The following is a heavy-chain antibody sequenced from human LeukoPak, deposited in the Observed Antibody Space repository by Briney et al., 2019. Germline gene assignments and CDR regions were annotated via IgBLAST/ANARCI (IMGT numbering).Heavy chain of an antibody. V-gene: IGHV1-18*01. D-gene: IGHD3-10*01. J-gene: IGHJ6*02. CDR2: ISAYNGNT. CDR1: GYTFTSYG. CDR3: AREGRGYYGSGSPDGGYYYYGMDV. Sequence: GASVKVSCKASGYTFTSYGISWVRQAPGQGLEWMGWISAYNGNTNYAQKLQGRVTMTTDTSTSTAYMELRSLRSDDTAVYYCAREGRGYYGSGSPDGGYYYYGMDVWGQGTTVTVSS.